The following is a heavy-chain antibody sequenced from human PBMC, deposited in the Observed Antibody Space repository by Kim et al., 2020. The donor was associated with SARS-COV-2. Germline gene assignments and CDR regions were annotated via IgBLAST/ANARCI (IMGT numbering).Heavy chain of an antibody. Sequence: LKSRITLSVDTSKNQFSLKLSSVTAADTAVYYCARALVSLGFIIRHFDYWGQGTLVTVSS. CDR3: ARALVSLGFIIRHFDY. D-gene: IGHD3-10*01. V-gene: IGHV4-31*02. J-gene: IGHJ4*02.